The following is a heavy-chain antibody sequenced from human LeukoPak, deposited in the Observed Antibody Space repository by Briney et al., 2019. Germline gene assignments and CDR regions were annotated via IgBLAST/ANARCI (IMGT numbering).Heavy chain of an antibody. CDR3: ARAIWGTVAGFDY. V-gene: IGHV1-69*01. J-gene: IGHJ4*02. D-gene: IGHD6-19*01. CDR2: IIPIFGTA. CDR1: GGTFSSYA. Sequence: ASVKVSCKASGGTFSSYAISWVRQAPGQGLEWMGGIIPIFGTANYAQKFQGRVTITADESTSTAYMELSSLRSEDTAVYYCARAIWGTVAGFDYWGQGTLVTVSS.